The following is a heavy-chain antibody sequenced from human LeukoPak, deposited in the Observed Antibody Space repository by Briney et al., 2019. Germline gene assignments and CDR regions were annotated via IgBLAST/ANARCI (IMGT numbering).Heavy chain of an antibody. CDR1: GYTFTSYD. D-gene: IGHD2-2*01. V-gene: IGHV1-8*01. J-gene: IGHJ4*02. CDR2: MNPNSGNT. CDR3: ARRGGYANLEYCSSTSCYVDY. Sequence: ASVKVSCKASGYTFTSYDINWVRQATGQGLEWMGWMNPNSGNTGYAQKFQGRVTMTRNTSISTAYMELSSLRSEDTAVYYCARRGGYANLEYCSSTSCYVDYWGQGTLVTVSS.